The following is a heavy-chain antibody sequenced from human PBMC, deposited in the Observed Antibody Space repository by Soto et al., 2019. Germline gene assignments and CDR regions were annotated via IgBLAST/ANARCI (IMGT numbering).Heavy chain of an antibody. CDR1: GGSISSGGYS. Sequence: LSLTCAVSGGSISSGGYSWSWIRQPPGKGLEWIGYIYHSGSTYYNPSLRSRVTISVDRSKNQFSLKLSSVTAADTAVYYCARISPQQLAFDYWGQGTLVTVSS. V-gene: IGHV4-30-2*01. D-gene: IGHD1-1*01. CDR3: ARISPQQLAFDY. J-gene: IGHJ4*02. CDR2: IYHSGST.